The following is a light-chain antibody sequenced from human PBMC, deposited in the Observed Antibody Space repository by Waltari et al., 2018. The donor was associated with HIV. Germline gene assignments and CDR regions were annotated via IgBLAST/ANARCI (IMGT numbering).Light chain of an antibody. CDR1: SRDFGFYNS. V-gene: IGLV2-14*01. Sequence: QSALTQPASVSGSPGQSITISCSGTSRDFGFYNSVSWYQQVPGKVPTVIIYEGTSRPSGVSDRCSGSRSGNTASLTISGLQPEDEADYYCTSYTPSDTLVFGGGTKVTVL. CDR2: EGT. J-gene: IGLJ2*01. CDR3: TSYTPSDTLV.